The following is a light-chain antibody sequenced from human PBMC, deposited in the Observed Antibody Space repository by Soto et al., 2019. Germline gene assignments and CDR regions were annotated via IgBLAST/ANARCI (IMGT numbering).Light chain of an antibody. V-gene: IGKV4-1*01. CDR2: WSS. CDR3: QQYYSTPYT. Sequence: DVVMTQSPDSLAVSLGERATINCKSSQNILYSSNNKNYLAWYQQKSGQPPKLLIYWSSTRESGVPDRFSGSGSGTDFTLTISSLQAEDVAVYYCQQYYSTPYTFGQWTKLDIK. J-gene: IGKJ2*01. CDR1: QNILYSSNNKNY.